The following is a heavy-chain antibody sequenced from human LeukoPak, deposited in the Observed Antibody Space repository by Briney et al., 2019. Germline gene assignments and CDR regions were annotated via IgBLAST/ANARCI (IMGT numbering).Heavy chain of an antibody. CDR2: IYYSGST. Sequence: SETLSLTCAVYGGSFSGYYWSWIRQPPGKGLEWIGYIYYSGSTNYNPPLKSRVTISVDTSKNQFSLKLSSVTAADTAVYYCARDTGLMVRGVRLTSYGMDVWGQGTTVTVSS. CDR1: GGSFSGYY. D-gene: IGHD3-10*01. J-gene: IGHJ6*02. CDR3: ARDTGLMVRGVRLTSYGMDV. V-gene: IGHV4-59*01.